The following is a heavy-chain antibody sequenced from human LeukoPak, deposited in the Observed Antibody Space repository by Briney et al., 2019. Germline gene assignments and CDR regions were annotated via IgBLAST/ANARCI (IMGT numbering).Heavy chain of an antibody. CDR1: GFTFSSYA. V-gene: IGHV3-23*01. J-gene: IGHJ5*02. CDR2: ISSSGANT. Sequence: GGSLSLSCAPSGFTFSSYAMSWVSQAPGKGLGWVSGISSSGANTDYAGSVKGRFTILKDSSEKTLYLQMSGLRADDTAVYFCARGRSGYISAYESWGQGTLVIVSS. CDR3: ARGRSGYISAYES. D-gene: IGHD5-12*01.